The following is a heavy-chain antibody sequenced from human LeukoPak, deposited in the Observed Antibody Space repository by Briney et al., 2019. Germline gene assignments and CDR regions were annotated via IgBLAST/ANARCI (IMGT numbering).Heavy chain of an antibody. D-gene: IGHD6-6*01. CDR2: IIPIFGTA. CDR3: VSETEYSSSSGRPN. J-gene: IGHJ4*02. Sequence: GASVKVSCKASGGTFSSYAISWVRQAPGQGLEWMGGIIPIFGTANYAQKFQGRVTITADESTSTAYMELSSLRSEDTAVYYCVSETEYSSSSGRPNWGQETLVTVSS. V-gene: IGHV1-69*13. CDR1: GGTFSSYA.